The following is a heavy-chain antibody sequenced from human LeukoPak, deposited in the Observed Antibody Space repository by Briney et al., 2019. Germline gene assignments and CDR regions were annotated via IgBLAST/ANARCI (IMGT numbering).Heavy chain of an antibody. V-gene: IGHV4-39*01. Sequence: KPSETLSLTCTVSGESLRSGSYFWGWIRQPPGQGLEWIGSVYYSGSAHYNPSLQSRVTMSVDSSKTRFSLNLDSVTATDSAVYYCARLYGDYAGTIDSWGQGTLVTVSS. CDR3: ARLYGDYAGTIDS. J-gene: IGHJ4*02. CDR2: VYYSGSA. CDR1: GESLRSGSYF. D-gene: IGHD4-17*01.